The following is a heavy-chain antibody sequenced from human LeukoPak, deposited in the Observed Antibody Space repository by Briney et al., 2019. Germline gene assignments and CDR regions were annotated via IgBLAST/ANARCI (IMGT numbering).Heavy chain of an antibody. CDR1: GGSISSYY. Sequence: SETLSLTCTVSGGSISSYYWSWIRQPAGKGLEWIGRIYTTGSTNNNPSLKSRVTMSVDTSKNQFSLKLSSVTAADTAVYYCARETRGYCSSTSCYSYYYMDVWGTGTTVTVSS. CDR3: ARETRGYCSSTSCYSYYYMDV. V-gene: IGHV4-4*07. CDR2: IYTTGST. J-gene: IGHJ6*03. D-gene: IGHD2-2*02.